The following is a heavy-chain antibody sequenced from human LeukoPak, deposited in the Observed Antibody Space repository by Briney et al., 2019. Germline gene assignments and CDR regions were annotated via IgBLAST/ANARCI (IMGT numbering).Heavy chain of an antibody. CDR3: ARADCSSTSCYLPIDY. D-gene: IGHD2-2*01. V-gene: IGHV1-46*01. CDR2: INPSGGST. Sequence: ASVKVSCKASGYTFTSYYMHWVRQAPGQGLEWMGIINPSGGSTSYAQKFQGRVTMTRDTSTSTVYMELSSLRSEDTAVYYCARADCSSTSCYLPIDYWGQGTLVTVSS. J-gene: IGHJ4*02. CDR1: GYTFTSYY.